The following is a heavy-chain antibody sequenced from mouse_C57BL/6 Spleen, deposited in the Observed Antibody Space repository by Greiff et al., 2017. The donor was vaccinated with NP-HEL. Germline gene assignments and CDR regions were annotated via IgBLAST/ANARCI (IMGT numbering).Heavy chain of an antibody. CDR2: IYPGDGDT. Sequence: QVQLQQSGAELVKPGASVKISCKASGYAFSSYWMNWVKQRPGKGLEWIGQIYPGDGDTNYNGKFKGKATLTADKSSSTAYMQLSSLTSEDSAVYFCARSYSNYVFDYWGQGTTLTVSS. J-gene: IGHJ2*01. V-gene: IGHV1-80*01. CDR1: GYAFSSYW. D-gene: IGHD2-5*01. CDR3: ARSYSNYVFDY.